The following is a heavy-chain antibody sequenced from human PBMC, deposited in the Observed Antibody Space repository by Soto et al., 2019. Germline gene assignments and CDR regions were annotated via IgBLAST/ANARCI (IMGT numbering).Heavy chain of an antibody. Sequence: SETLSLTCAVSGGFITNDYWSWIRQPPGKGLEWIGYVYHTGSTNYKPSLKSRVTISVDKSKNQFSLKLTSVTAADTAVYYCARHPIRYYDVLTGQIVYPDFNWVDPWGHGILVTVSS. V-gene: IGHV4-59*08. D-gene: IGHD3-9*01. CDR3: ARHPIRYYDVLTGQIVYPDFNWVDP. CDR2: VYHTGST. J-gene: IGHJ5*02. CDR1: GGFITNDY.